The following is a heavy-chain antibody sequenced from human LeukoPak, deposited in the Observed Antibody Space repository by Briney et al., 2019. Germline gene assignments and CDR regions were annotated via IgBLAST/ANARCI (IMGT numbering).Heavy chain of an antibody. J-gene: IGHJ6*02. V-gene: IGHV1-2*02. CDR2: INPNSGGT. CDR3: ARGVAARPGSYYYGMDV. D-gene: IGHD6-6*01. Sequence: GASVKVSCTASGYTFTGYYMHWVRQAPGQGLEWMGWINPNSGGTNYAQKFQGRVTMTRDTSISTAYMELSRLRSDDTAVYYCARGVAARPGSYYYGMDVWGQGTTVTVS. CDR1: GYTFTGYY.